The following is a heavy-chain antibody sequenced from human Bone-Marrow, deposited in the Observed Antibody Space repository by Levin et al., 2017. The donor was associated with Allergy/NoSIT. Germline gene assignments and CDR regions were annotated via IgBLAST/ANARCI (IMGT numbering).Heavy chain of an antibody. V-gene: IGHV1-2*02. CDR3: ATLGQEVRGIVMPETLIQTDY. J-gene: IGHJ4*02. Sequence: GASVKVSCKASGYTFTGYYMHWVRQAPGQGLEWMGWINPNSGGTKYAQKFQGRVTVTRDTSISTAYMELSSLRADDTALYYCATLGQEVRGIVMPETLIQTDYWGQGTLVTVSS. CDR2: INPNSGGT. D-gene: IGHD3-10*01. CDR1: GYTFTGYY.